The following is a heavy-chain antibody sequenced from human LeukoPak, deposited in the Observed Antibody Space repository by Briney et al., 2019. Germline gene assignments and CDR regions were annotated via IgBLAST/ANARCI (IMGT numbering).Heavy chain of an antibody. D-gene: IGHD2-21*02. Sequence: GGAPRLSCAAPGFTFSSYAMSWVPQAPGKGLEWVSAISGSGGSTYYADSVKGRFTISRDNSKNTLYLQMNSLRAEDTAVYYCAKTRSHCGGDCYSRGYFDYWGQGTLVTVSS. J-gene: IGHJ4*02. CDR3: AKTRSHCGGDCYSRGYFDY. CDR1: GFTFSSYA. V-gene: IGHV3-23*01. CDR2: ISGSGGST.